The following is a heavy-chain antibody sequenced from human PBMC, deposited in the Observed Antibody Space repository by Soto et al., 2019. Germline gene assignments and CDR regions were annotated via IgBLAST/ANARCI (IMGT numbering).Heavy chain of an antibody. D-gene: IGHD1-26*01. Sequence: SETLSLTCAVYGGSFSGYYWSWIRQPPGKGLEWIGEINHRGSTNYNPSLKSRVTISVDTSKNQFSLKLSSVTAADTAVYYCARGRGSYYGVYYFDYWGQGTLVTVSS. CDR2: INHRGST. V-gene: IGHV4-34*01. J-gene: IGHJ4*02. CDR3: ARGRGSYYGVYYFDY. CDR1: GGSFSGYY.